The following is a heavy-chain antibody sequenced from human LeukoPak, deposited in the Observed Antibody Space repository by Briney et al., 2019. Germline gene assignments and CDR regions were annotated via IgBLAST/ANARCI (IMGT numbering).Heavy chain of an antibody. Sequence: IPGGSLRLSCAASGFTFISLYNFNWVRQAPGKGLEWVSSISSGSTHIYYAESVKGRFNISRDNAKNSVYLQMNSLRVEDTAVYYCVRGACDGDCYGNWFDSWGQGTPVTVSS. D-gene: IGHD2-21*02. J-gene: IGHJ5*01. CDR1: GFTFISLYN. CDR3: VRGACDGDCYGNWFDS. CDR2: ISSGSTHI. V-gene: IGHV3-21*01.